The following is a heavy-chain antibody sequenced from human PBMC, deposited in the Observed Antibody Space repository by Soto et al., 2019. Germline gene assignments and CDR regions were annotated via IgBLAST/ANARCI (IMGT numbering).Heavy chain of an antibody. Sequence: ASVKVSCKASGYTFTSYAMHRVRQAPGQRLEWMGWINAGNGNTKYSQKFQGRVTITRDTSASTAYMELSSLRSEDTAVYYCAREGEVWFGELFKKGYYYYMDVWGKGTTDTVSS. CDR1: GYTFTSYA. V-gene: IGHV1-3*01. J-gene: IGHJ6*03. CDR3: AREGEVWFGELFKKGYYYYMDV. D-gene: IGHD3-10*01. CDR2: INAGNGNT.